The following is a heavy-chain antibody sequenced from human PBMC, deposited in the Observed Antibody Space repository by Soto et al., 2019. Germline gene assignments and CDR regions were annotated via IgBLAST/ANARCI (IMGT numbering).Heavy chain of an antibody. D-gene: IGHD3-10*01. CDR2: ISYDGSNK. J-gene: IGHJ4*02. V-gene: IGHV3-30*18. Sequence: GGSLRLSCAASGFTFSSYGMHWVRQAPGKGLEWVAVISYDGSNKYYADSVKGRFTFSRDNSKNTLYLQMNSLRAEDTAVYYCAKDLAAYYGSGSYHYWGQGTLVTVSS. CDR3: AKDLAAYYGSGSYHY. CDR1: GFTFSSYG.